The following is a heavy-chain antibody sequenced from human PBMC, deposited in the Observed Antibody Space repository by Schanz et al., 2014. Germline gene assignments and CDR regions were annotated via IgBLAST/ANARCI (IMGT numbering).Heavy chain of an antibody. CDR1: GGTFSSFG. V-gene: IGHV1-69*02. D-gene: IGHD2-8*02. J-gene: IGHJ3*01. CDR2: IIPSLGLA. Sequence: QVQLVQSGAEVKKPGPSVKVSCKASGGTFSSFGINWVRQAPGQGLEWMGRIIPSLGLAKYEQKFQDKVTITADTSTTTAYMELSGLRSEDTAVYYCATMWGYCTATACQILEVLDVWGQGTMVTVSS. CDR3: ATMWGYCTATACQILEVLDV.